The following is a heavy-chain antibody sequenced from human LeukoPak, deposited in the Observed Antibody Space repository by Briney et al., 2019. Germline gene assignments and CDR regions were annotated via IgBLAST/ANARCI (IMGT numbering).Heavy chain of an antibody. Sequence: GGSLRLSCAASGSTFSSYAMHWVRQAPGKGLEWVAVISYDGGNKYYADSVKGRFTISRDNSKNTLYLQMNSLRAEDTAVYYCARAAGFGELLSPLDYWGQGTLVTVSS. CDR1: GSTFSSYA. CDR3: ARAAGFGELLSPLDY. J-gene: IGHJ4*02. D-gene: IGHD3-10*01. V-gene: IGHV3-30*04. CDR2: ISYDGGNK.